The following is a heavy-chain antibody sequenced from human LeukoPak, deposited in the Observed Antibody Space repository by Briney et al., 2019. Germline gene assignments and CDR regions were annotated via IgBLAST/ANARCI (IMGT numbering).Heavy chain of an antibody. Sequence: SETLSLTCTVSSGSISSYYWSWIRQPPGKGLEWIGYIYYSGSTNYNPSLKSRVTISVDTSKNQFSLKLSSVTAADTAVYYCARHGFPSGYYIFDYWGQGTLVTVSS. D-gene: IGHD3-3*01. CDR2: IYYSGST. CDR3: ARHGFPSGYYIFDY. J-gene: IGHJ4*02. V-gene: IGHV4-59*08. CDR1: SGSISSYY.